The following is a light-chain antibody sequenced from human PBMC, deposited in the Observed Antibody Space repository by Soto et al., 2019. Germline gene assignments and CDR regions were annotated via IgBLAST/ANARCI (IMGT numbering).Light chain of an antibody. J-gene: IGKJ1*01. Sequence: AIRMTQSPSSLSASTGDRVTITCRASQGISSYLAWYQQKPGKAPKLLIYAASTLQSGVPSRFSGSGSGTDFTLTISCLQSEDFATYYCQQYNIWPPWTFGQGTKVDIK. CDR3: QQYNIWPPWT. CDR2: AAS. CDR1: QGISSY. V-gene: IGKV1-8*01.